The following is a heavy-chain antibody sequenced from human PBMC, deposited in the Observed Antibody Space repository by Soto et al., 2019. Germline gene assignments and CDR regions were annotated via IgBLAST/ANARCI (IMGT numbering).Heavy chain of an antibody. D-gene: IGHD3-10*01. CDR1: GFTFSSYS. CDR3: AKDRNRVFDY. Sequence: GGSLRLSCAASGFTFSSYSMNWVRQAPGKGLEWVSSISSSSGYIYYADSVKGRFTISRDNAKNSLYLQMNSLRAEDTAVYYCAKDRNRVFDYWGQGTLVTVSS. CDR2: ISSSSGYI. J-gene: IGHJ4*02. V-gene: IGHV3-21*01.